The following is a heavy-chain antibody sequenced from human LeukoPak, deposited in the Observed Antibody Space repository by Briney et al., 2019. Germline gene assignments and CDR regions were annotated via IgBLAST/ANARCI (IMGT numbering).Heavy chain of an antibody. CDR3: ARVPVYNWNDGDFDY. CDR2: INPNSGGT. J-gene: IGHJ4*02. D-gene: IGHD1-20*01. Sequence: ASVTVSCKASGYTFTGYYMHWVRQAPGQGLEWMGWINPNSGGTNYAQKFQGRVTMTRDTSISTAYMELSRLRSDDTAVYYCARVPVYNWNDGDFDYWGQGTLVTVSS. CDR1: GYTFTGYY. V-gene: IGHV1-2*02.